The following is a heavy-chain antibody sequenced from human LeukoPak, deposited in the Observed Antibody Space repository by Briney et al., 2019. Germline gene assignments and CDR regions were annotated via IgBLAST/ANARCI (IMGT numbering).Heavy chain of an antibody. CDR1: GYTFTGYY. CDR2: INPNSGGT. J-gene: IGHJ5*02. Sequence: GASVKVSCKASGYTFTGYYMHWVRQAPGQGLEWMGWINPNSGGTNYAQKFQGRVTMTRETSISTAYMELSRLRSDDTAVYYCARDVSSSSFEQNWFDPWGQGTLVTVSS. CDR3: ARDVSSSSFEQNWFDP. V-gene: IGHV1-2*02. D-gene: IGHD6-6*01.